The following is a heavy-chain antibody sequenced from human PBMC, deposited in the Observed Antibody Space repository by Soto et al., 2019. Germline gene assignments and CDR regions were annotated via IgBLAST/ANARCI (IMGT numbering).Heavy chain of an antibody. CDR2: IYYSGST. J-gene: IGHJ5*02. CDR1: GGSISSYY. CDR3: ARSSPDPSWFDP. V-gene: IGHV4-59*01. Sequence: SETLSLTCTVSGGSISSYYWSWIRQPPGKGLEWIGYIYYSGSTNYNPSLKSRVTISVDTSKNQFSLKLSSVTAADTAVYYCARSSPDPSWFDPWGQGTLVTVSS.